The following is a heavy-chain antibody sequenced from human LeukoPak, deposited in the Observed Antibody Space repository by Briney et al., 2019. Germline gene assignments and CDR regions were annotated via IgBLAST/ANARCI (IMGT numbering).Heavy chain of an antibody. CDR2: THYSGYT. V-gene: IGHV4-59*08. Sequence: SETLSLTCTVSGGAISDYYWSWIRRPPGKGLEWIGYTHYSGYTNYNPSLKSRATISVDTSKNQFSLKLSSVTAADTAVYYCASESVALAGIDYWGQGTLVTVSS. CDR1: GGAISDYY. CDR3: ASESVALAGIDY. D-gene: IGHD6-19*01. J-gene: IGHJ4*02.